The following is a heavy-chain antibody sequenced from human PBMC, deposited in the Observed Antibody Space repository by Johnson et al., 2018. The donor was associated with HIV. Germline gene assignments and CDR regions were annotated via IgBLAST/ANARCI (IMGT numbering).Heavy chain of an antibody. CDR2: INWNGGST. CDR3: ARAGYSYGYTHDAFDI. Sequence: VQLVESGGGVVRPGGSLRLSCAASGFTFDDYGMNWVRQAPGKGLEWVSGINWNGGSTGCAGSVKGRFTISRDNSTNTLSLQMNSLRAEDTAVFYCARAGYSYGYTHDAFDIWGQGTMVTVSS. J-gene: IGHJ3*02. D-gene: IGHD5-18*01. V-gene: IGHV3-20*04. CDR1: GFTFDDYG.